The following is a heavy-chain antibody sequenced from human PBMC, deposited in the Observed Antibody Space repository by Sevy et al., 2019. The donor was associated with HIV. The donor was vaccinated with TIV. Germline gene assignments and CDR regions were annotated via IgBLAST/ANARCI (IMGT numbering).Heavy chain of an antibody. CDR2: ISGSQYMI. D-gene: IGHD1-26*01. J-gene: IGHJ4*02. V-gene: IGHV3-11*01. CDR3: AGELGTGYFDF. CDR1: GFTISDYY. Sequence: GGSLRLSCAVSGFTISDYYMSWIRQAPGKGLEWISYISGSQYMIYYADSVKGRFTISRDDAKNSLYLQMNSLRAADSAVYFCAGELGTGYFDFWGQGTLVTVSS.